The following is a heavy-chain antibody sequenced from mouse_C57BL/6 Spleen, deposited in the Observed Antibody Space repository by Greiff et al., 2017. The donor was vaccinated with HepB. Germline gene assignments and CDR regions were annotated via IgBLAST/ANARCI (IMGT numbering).Heavy chain of an antibody. CDR2: ISGGGGNT. J-gene: IGHJ2*01. CDR1: GFTFSSYT. Sequence: EVKVVESGGGLVKPGGSLKLSCAASGFTFSSYTMSWVRQTPEKRLEWVATISGGGGNTYYPDSVKGRFTISRDNAKNTLYLQMSSLRSKDTALYDCARRSGLLYYFDYWGQGTTLTVSS. V-gene: IGHV5-9*01. D-gene: IGHD3-2*02. CDR3: ARRSGLLYYFDY.